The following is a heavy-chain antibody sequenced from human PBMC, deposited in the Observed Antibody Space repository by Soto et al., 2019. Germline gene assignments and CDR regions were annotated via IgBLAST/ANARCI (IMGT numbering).Heavy chain of an antibody. CDR3: ARDFKDGMAVATFDY. V-gene: IGHV3-48*02. CDR2: ISSSGSDI. D-gene: IGHD2-15*01. CDR1: GFSFIPNY. J-gene: IGHJ4*02. Sequence: EVQLVESGEALDQPGGSLSLSCAAPGFSFIPNYMNWVRQAPGKGLEGVSCISSSGSDIYYTDSVKGRFTISRDNAKNSLYLQMNSLRDEDTAVYYCARDFKDGMAVATFDYWGQGALVTVSS.